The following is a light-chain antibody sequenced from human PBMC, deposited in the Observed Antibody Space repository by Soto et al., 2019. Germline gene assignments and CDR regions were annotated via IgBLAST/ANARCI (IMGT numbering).Light chain of an antibody. CDR2: GAS. CDR1: QSVSIL. J-gene: IGKJ1*01. V-gene: IGKV3-20*01. CDR3: QQYGGSPRT. Sequence: EIVMAQSPATLSVSPGERATLSCRASQSVSILLAWYQQKPGQAPRLLISGASSRATGIPDRFSGSGSGTDFTLTITRLEPEDFAVYYCQQYGGSPRTFGQGTKVDI.